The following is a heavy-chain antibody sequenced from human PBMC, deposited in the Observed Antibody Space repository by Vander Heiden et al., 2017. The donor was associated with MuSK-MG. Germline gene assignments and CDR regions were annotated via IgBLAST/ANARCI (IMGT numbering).Heavy chain of an antibody. J-gene: IGHJ4*02. CDR3: VGRGYCSGGSCYLDY. Sequence: EVQLVESGGGLVQPGGSLRLSCSASGFTFSSYAMHWVRQGQGKGLEYVSAISSNGGSTYYADSVKGRFTISRDNSKNTLYLQMSSLRAEDTAVYYCVGRGYCSGGSCYLDYWGQGTLVTVSS. CDR1: GFTFSSYA. V-gene: IGHV3-64D*06. D-gene: IGHD2-15*01. CDR2: ISSNGGST.